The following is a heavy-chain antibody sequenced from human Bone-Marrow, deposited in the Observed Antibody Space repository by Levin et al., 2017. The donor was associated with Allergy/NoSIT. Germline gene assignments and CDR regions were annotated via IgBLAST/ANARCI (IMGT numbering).Heavy chain of an antibody. CDR3: ARESGSYSDRVYFFEH. V-gene: IGHV1-69*04. D-gene: IGHD1-26*01. CDR2: IIPILGVP. J-gene: IGHJ4*02. Sequence: SVKVSCKASGGTFSSDTISWVRQAPGQGLEWMGRIIPILGVPQYAQNFQGRVTITTDRSTSTDYLELSSRRSEDTAVYYCARESGSYSDRVYFFEHWGQGTLVNVSS. CDR1: GGTFSSDT.